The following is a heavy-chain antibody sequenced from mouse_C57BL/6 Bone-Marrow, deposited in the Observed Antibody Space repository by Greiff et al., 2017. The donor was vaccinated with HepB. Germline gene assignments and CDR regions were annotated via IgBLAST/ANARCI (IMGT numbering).Heavy chain of an antibody. V-gene: IGHV1-59*01. CDR1: GYTFTSYW. CDR2: IDPSDSYT. D-gene: IGHD1-1*01. CDR3: ARGATVVDY. J-gene: IGHJ2*01. Sequence: QVQLKQPGAELVRPGTSVKLSCKASGYTFTSYWMHWVKQRPGQGLEWIGVIDPSDSYTNYNQKFKGKATLTVDTSSSTAYMQLSSLTSEVSAVYYCARGATVVDYWGQGTTLTVSS.